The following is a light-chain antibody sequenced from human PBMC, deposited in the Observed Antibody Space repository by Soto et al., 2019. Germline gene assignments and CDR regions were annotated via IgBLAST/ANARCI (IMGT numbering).Light chain of an antibody. Sequence: QSVLTQPASVSGSLGQSITISCTGTSSDVGDYNYVSWYQLHPGKAPKLMIYDVSNRPSGVSNRFSGSKSGNTASLTISGLQAEDEADYYCSSDTGSSTFYVFGTGTKLTVL. CDR1: SSDVGDYNY. CDR2: DVS. CDR3: SSDTGSSTFYV. J-gene: IGLJ1*01. V-gene: IGLV2-14*01.